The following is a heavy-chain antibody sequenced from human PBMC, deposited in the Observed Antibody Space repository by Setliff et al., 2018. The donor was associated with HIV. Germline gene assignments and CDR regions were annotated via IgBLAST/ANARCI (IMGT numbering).Heavy chain of an antibody. V-gene: IGHV4-34*01. CDR2: IHHSGRT. CDR1: GGSFSDYS. Sequence: SETLSLTCAVYGGSFSDYSWTWIRRPPGKGLEWIGEIHHSGRTDYNPSLTSRVTMSVDSSKNQFSLRLSSVAAADTAVYYCARQHGDYAFDPWGQGTLVTVS. CDR3: ARQHGDYAFDP. J-gene: IGHJ5*02. D-gene: IGHD4-17*01.